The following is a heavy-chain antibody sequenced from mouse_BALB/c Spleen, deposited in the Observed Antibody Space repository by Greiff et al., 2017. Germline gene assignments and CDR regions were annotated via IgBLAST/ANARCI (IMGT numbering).Heavy chain of an antibody. CDR1: GFTFSSYG. V-gene: IGHV5-6*01. CDR3: ARPDDGYRSPWFAY. Sequence: EVKLVESGGDLVKPGGSLKLSCAASGFTFSSYGMSWVRQTPDKRLEWVATISSGGSYTYYPDSVKGRFTISRDNAKNTLYLQMSSLKSEDTAMYYCARPDDGYRSPWFAYWGQGTLVTVSA. CDR2: ISSGGSYT. J-gene: IGHJ3*01. D-gene: IGHD2-3*01.